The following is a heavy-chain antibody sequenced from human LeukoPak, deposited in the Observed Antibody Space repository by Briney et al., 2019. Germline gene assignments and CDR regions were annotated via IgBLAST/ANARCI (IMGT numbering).Heavy chain of an antibody. CDR3: ARTRYCSGGSCYYFDY. CDR1: GYTFTSYA. CDR2: INTNTGNP. V-gene: IGHV7-4-1*02. D-gene: IGHD2-15*01. Sequence: VASVKVSCKASGYTFTSYAMNWVRQAPGQGLEWMGWINTNTGNPTYAQGFTGRFVFSLDTSVSTAYLQISSLKAEDTAVYYCARTRYCSGGSCYYFDYWGQGTLVTVSS. J-gene: IGHJ4*02.